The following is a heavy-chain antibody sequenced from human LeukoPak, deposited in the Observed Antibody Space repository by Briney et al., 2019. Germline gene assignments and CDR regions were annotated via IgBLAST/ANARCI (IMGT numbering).Heavy chain of an antibody. J-gene: IGHJ4*02. Sequence: GGGLQISCQGAGWIFTNYWMGWVGPMAGKGREWMGIIYPGSSNSTYSPSFQGQVTISAHKSISTAYLQLSSLKASDTAMYYCARRRAVAGYYYFDYWGQGTLVTVSS. V-gene: IGHV5-51*01. D-gene: IGHD6-19*01. CDR3: ARRRAVAGYYYFDY. CDR2: IYPGSSNS. CDR1: GWIFTNYW.